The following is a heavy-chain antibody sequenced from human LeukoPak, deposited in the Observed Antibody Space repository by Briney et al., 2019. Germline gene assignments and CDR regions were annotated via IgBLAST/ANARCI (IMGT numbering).Heavy chain of an antibody. V-gene: IGHV3-66*03. CDR3: ARDSASGWYHDY. Sequence: GGSLRLSCAASGFTFSDYYMSWIRQAPGKGLEWVSVIYSRGTTYYADSVKGRFTISRDDSKNTLYLQMNSLRAEDTAVYFCARDSASGWYHDYWGQGTLVAVSS. CDR1: GFTFSDYY. CDR2: IYSRGTT. J-gene: IGHJ4*02. D-gene: IGHD6-19*01.